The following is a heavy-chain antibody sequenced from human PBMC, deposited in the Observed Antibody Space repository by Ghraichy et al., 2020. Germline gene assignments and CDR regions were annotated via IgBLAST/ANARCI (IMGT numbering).Heavy chain of an antibody. Sequence: SETLSLTCAVYGGSFSGYYWSWIRQSPGKGLEWIGENTHSGSTKYNPSLKSRVTISVDTSKNQFTLHVSSVTAADTAVYYCARRGFYFDYWGQGTQVTVPS. V-gene: IGHV4-34*01. CDR2: NTHSGST. CDR3: ARRGFYFDY. CDR1: GGSFSGYY. J-gene: IGHJ4*02.